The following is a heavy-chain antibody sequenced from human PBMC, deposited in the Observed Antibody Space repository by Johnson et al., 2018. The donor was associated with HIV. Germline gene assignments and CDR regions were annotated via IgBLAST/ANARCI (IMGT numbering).Heavy chain of an antibody. CDR1: GFTFSSYA. J-gene: IGHJ3*02. CDR2: ILYDGGNK. Sequence: QVQLVESGGGVVQPGRSLRLSCAASGFTFSSYAMHWVRQAPGKGLEWVAGILYDGGNKYYADSVKGRFTISRDSSKNTLYLQMNSLRAEDTAVYYCARTVYSTSYLDAFGIWGQGTMVTVSS. V-gene: IGHV3-30-3*01. D-gene: IGHD2-2*01. CDR3: ARTVYSTSYLDAFGI.